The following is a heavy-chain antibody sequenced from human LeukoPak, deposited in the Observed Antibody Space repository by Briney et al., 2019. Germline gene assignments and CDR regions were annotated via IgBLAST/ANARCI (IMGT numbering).Heavy chain of an antibody. CDR3: ARDPPLGSCSTISCPHLDY. CDR2: ISSSSSFI. V-gene: IGHV3-21*01. D-gene: IGHD2-2*01. CDR1: GFTFSRYS. J-gene: IGHJ4*02. Sequence: PGGSLRLSXAASGFTFSRYSMNWVRQAPGKGLEWVSSISSSSSFIDYADSVKGRFTISRDNAKNSLYLQMNSLRAEDTAVYYCARDPPLGSCSTISCPHLDYWGQGTLVTVSS.